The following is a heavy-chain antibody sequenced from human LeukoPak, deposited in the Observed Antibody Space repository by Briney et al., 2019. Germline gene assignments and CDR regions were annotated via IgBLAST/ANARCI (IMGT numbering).Heavy chain of an antibody. CDR2: MNPNSGNT. CDR3: ARSRYNWNYRGKVNWFDP. D-gene: IGHD1-7*01. V-gene: IGHV1-8*01. CDR1: GYTFTSYD. J-gene: IGHJ5*02. Sequence: VSVKVSCKASGYTFTSYDINWVRQATGQGLEWMGWMNPNSGNTGYAQKFQGRVNMTRNTSISTAYMELSSLRSEDTAVYYCARSRYNWNYRGKVNWFDPWGQGTLVTVSS.